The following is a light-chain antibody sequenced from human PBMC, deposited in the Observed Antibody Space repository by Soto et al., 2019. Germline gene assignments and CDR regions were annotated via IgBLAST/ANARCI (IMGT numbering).Light chain of an antibody. V-gene: IGKV3-11*01. CDR3: QQRSNWPRT. Sequence: EIVLTQSPATLSLSPGERATLSCRASQSVSSPLPGYQQKPGQAPRLLIYDASNRATGIPARFSGSGSGTDFTLTISSLEPEDFAVYYCQQRSNWPRTFGQGTKLEIK. J-gene: IGKJ2*01. CDR2: DAS. CDR1: QSVSSP.